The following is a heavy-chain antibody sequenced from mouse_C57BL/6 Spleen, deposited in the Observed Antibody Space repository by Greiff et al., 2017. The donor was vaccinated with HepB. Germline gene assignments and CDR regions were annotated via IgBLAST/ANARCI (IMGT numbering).Heavy chain of an antibody. CDR2: ISSGSSTI. J-gene: IGHJ3*01. D-gene: IGHD2-4*01. CDR3: ARPIYYDYPAWFAY. Sequence: EVQRVESGGGLVKPGGSLKLSCAASGFTFSDYGMHWVRQAPEKGLEWVAYISSGSSTIYYADTVKGRFTISRDNAKNTLFLQMTSLRAEDTAMYYCARPIYYDYPAWFAYWGQGTLVTVSA. CDR1: GFTFSDYG. V-gene: IGHV5-17*01.